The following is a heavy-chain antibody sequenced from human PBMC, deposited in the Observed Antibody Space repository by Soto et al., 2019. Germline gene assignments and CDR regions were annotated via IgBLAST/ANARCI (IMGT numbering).Heavy chain of an antibody. CDR1: GFTFSSYA. V-gene: IGHV3-30-3*01. D-gene: IGHD6-13*01. CDR3: ARDQPGAAAGTPDY. J-gene: IGHJ4*02. CDR2: ISYDGSNK. Sequence: PGGSLRLSCAASGFTFSSYAMHWVRQAPGKGLEWVAVISYDGSNKYYADSVKGRFTISRDNSKNTLYLQMNSLRAEDTAVYYCARDQPGAAAGTPDYWGQGTLVTVSS.